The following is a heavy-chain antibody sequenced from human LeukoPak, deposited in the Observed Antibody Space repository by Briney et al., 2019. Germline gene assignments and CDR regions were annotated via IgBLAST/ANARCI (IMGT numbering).Heavy chain of an antibody. CDR2: IRYDGSNK. D-gene: IGHD3-10*01. CDR1: GFTFSSYG. V-gene: IGHV3-30*02. CDR3: AKDRIWFGELGGWFDP. Sequence: GGSLRLSCAASGFTFSSYGMDWVRQAPGKGLEWVAFIRYDGSNKYYADSVKGRFTISRDNSKNTLYLQMNSLRAEDTAVYYCAKDRIWFGELGGWFDPWGQGTLVTVSS. J-gene: IGHJ5*02.